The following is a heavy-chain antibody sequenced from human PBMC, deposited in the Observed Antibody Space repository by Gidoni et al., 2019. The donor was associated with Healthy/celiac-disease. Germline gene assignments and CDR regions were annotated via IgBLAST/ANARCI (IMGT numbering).Heavy chain of an antibody. D-gene: IGHD3-10*01. V-gene: IGHV4-34*01. CDR3: ARGTRVRGLRY. CDR2: INHSGST. J-gene: IGHJ4*02. Sequence: QVQLQQWGAGLLTPSETLSLTCAVYGGSFSGYYCSWIRPPPGKGLEWIGEINHSGSTNYNPSLKSRVTISVDTSKNQFSLKRSSVTAADTAVYYCARGTRVRGLRYWGQGTLVTVSS. CDR1: GGSFSGYY.